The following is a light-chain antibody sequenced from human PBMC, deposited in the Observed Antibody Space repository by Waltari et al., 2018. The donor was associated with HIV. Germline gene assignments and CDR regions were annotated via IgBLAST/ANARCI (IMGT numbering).Light chain of an antibody. CDR2: DAS. CDR1: QTVTNK. CDR3: QQSYRSPLT. Sequence: DIQMTQSPSPLSASVGDSVPITCRASQTVTNKVNWYQQKPGKAPEVLIYDASTLQSGVPSRFRGGGSGTDFTLTITNLQPDDFATYFCQQSYRSPLTFGPGTKVDVK. J-gene: IGKJ3*01. V-gene: IGKV1-39*01.